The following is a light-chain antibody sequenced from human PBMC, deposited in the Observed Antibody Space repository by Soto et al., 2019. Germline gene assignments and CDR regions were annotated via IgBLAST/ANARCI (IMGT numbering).Light chain of an antibody. CDR2: GAS. V-gene: IGKV3-15*01. J-gene: IGKJ2*01. Sequence: IVMTQSPVTLSVSPGERVTLSCRASETVRTNLAWFQQKPGQTPRLLIFGASTRATGIPTRFTGSGSETEFTLTIDSLQSEDLAVYYCQQYYNWPAYTFGQGTKREI. CDR1: ETVRTN. CDR3: QQYYNWPAYT.